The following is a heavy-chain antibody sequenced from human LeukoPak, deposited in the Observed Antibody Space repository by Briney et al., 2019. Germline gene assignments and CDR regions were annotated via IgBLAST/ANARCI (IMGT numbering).Heavy chain of an antibody. Sequence: SETLSLTCTVSGYSISSGYYWGWIRQPPGKGLEWIGSIYHSGSTYYNPSLKSRVTISVDTSKNQFSLKLSSVTAADTAVYYCARERGYSSSWLLWGQGTLVTVSS. D-gene: IGHD6-13*01. J-gene: IGHJ4*02. CDR3: ARERGYSSSWLL. V-gene: IGHV4-38-2*02. CDR1: GYSISSGYY. CDR2: IYHSGST.